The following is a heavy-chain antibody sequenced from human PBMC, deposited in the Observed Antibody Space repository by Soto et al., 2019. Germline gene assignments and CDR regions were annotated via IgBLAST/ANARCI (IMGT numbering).Heavy chain of an antibody. CDR1: VGSISSGGYS. Sequence: PSETLSLTGAVSVGSISSGGYSWRWILQPPGKGLEWIGYIYHSGSTYYNPSLKSRVTISVDRSKNQFSLKLSSVTAADTAVYYCARGGIVATILNGMDVWGQGTTVTVSS. CDR2: IYHSGST. J-gene: IGHJ6*02. CDR3: ARGGIVATILNGMDV. V-gene: IGHV4-30-2*01. D-gene: IGHD5-12*01.